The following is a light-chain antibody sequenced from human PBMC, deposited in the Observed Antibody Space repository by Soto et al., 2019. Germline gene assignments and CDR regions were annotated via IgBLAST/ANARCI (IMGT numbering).Light chain of an antibody. CDR2: WAS. CDR3: QQYYSSPWT. Sequence: DTVMTQSPDSLAVSLGERVTINCKSSRSLLYSSTHRNYLAWSQQKPVQPPKLLTYWASTRESGVPDRFTGSGSGTDFTLTISSLQAEDVAVYYCQQYYSSPWTFGQGTKVEIK. CDR1: RSLLYSSTHRNY. V-gene: IGKV4-1*01. J-gene: IGKJ1*01.